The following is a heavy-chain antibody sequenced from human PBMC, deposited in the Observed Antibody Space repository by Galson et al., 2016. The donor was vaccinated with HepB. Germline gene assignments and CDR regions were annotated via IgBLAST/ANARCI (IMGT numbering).Heavy chain of an antibody. Sequence: SLRLSCATSGFSFSKAWMHWVRQVPGKGLEWVGRIRSISDGGTPDYAAPVKGRFTISRDDSENTLYLQMNSLKAEDTAVYFCTGDGAVAGTNYFDNWGQGTLVTVSS. J-gene: IGHJ4*02. CDR1: GFSFSKAW. D-gene: IGHD6-19*01. V-gene: IGHV3-15*01. CDR3: TGDGAVAGTNYFDN. CDR2: IRSISDGGTP.